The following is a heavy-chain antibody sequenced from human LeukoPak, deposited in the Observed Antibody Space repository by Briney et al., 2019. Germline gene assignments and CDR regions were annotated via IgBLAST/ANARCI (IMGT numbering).Heavy chain of an antibody. CDR3: ARGASRGYDFWSGYRDYFDY. D-gene: IGHD3-3*01. CDR1: GGSFSTYY. Sequence: TASETLSLTCGVYGGSFSTYYWSWIRQPPGKGLEWIGEISHSGSTNYNPSLKSRVTISVDTSKNQFSLKLSSVTAADTAVYYCARGASRGYDFWSGYRDYFDYWGQGTLVTVSS. J-gene: IGHJ4*02. CDR2: ISHSGST. V-gene: IGHV4-34*01.